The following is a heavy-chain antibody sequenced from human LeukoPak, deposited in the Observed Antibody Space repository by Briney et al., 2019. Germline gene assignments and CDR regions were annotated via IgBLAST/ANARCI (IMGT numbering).Heavy chain of an antibody. CDR1: RFTFSSYA. D-gene: IGHD2-21*01. V-gene: IGHV3-30-3*01. J-gene: IGHJ4*02. CDR3: ARGSPFFGLWSQPEYYFDY. Sequence: GGSLRLSCAASRFTFSSYAMHWVRQAPGKGLEWVAVISYDGSNKYYADSVKGRFTISRDNSKNTLYLQMNSLRAEDTAVYYCARGSPFFGLWSQPEYYFDYWGQGTLVTVSS. CDR2: ISYDGSNK.